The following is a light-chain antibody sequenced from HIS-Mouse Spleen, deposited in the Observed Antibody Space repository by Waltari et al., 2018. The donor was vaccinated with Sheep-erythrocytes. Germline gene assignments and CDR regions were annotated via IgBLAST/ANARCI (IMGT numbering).Light chain of an antibody. V-gene: IGKV1-5*03. Sequence: DIQMTQSPSTLSASVGDRVTITCRASQSISSWLAWYQQKPGKAPKLLFYKASSLESGVPSRCSGSGSGTEFTLTISSLQPDEFATYYCQQYNIYPLTFGGGTKVEIK. CDR3: QQYNIYPLT. J-gene: IGKJ4*01. CDR1: QSISSW. CDR2: KAS.